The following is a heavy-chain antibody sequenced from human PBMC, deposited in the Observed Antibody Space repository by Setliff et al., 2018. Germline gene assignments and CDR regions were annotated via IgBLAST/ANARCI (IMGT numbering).Heavy chain of an antibody. CDR1: GGNFNDYA. J-gene: IGHJ4*02. CDR3: ARPATVAMGDYYFDS. Sequence: ASVKVSCKASGGNFNDYAINWVRQAPGQGPEWMGWINPHTSSTHSTQKFQGRLTMTRDTSITTAYMELRSLGSDDTAIYYCARPATVAMGDYYFDSWGQGTLVTVSS. CDR2: INPHTSST. V-gene: IGHV1-2*02. D-gene: IGHD2-21*02.